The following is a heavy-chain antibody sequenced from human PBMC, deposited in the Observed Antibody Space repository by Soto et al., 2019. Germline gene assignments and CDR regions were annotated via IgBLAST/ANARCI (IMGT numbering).Heavy chain of an antibody. D-gene: IGHD3-10*01. CDR3: ARVPSSIGRAHFDY. V-gene: IGHV3-30-3*01. CDR1: GFTFSSYA. J-gene: IGHJ4*02. Sequence: QVQLVESGGGVVQPGRSLRLSCAASGFTFSSYAMHWVRQDPGKGLEWVAVISYDGSNKYYADSVKGRFTISRDNSKNTLYLQMNSLRAEDTAVYYCARVPSSIGRAHFDYWGQGTLVTVAS. CDR2: ISYDGSNK.